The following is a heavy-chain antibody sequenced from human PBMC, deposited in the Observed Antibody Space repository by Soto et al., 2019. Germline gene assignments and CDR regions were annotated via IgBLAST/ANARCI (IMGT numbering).Heavy chain of an antibody. CDR2: VSAYNGNT. J-gene: IGHJ6*02. CDR1: GYTFTSYG. CDR3: ASGKGGSGYISGYYGMDV. Sequence: ASVKVSCKASGYTFTSYGISWVRQAPGQGLEWMGWVSAYNGNTNYAQKLQGRVTMTTDTSTSTAYMELRSLRSDDTAVYYCASGKGGSGYISGYYGMDVWGQGTTVTVSS. V-gene: IGHV1-18*01. D-gene: IGHD3-3*01.